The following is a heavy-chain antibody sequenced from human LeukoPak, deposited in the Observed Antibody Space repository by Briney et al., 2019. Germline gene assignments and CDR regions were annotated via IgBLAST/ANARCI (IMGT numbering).Heavy chain of an antibody. J-gene: IGHJ4*02. CDR1: GFTFSTYD. D-gene: IGHD6-13*01. CDR2: ISPAGDT. CDR3: ARAGYSSSWYIFDY. V-gene: IGHV3-13*01. Sequence: GGSLRLSCAASGFTFSTYDMHWVRQASGKGLEWVSAISPAGDTYYTGSVKGRFTISRENAKNSLYLQMNSLRAGDTAVYYCARAGYSSSWYIFDYWGQGTLVTVSS.